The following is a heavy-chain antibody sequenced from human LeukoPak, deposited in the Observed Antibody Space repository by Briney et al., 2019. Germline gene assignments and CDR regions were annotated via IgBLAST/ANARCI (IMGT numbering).Heavy chain of an antibody. CDR3: ATARNFRFEY. CDR2: MNGEGTTI. Sequence: GGSLRLPCATSGLTFRTTWMHWVRQAPGKGLMWVSRMNGEGTTIDYADSVKGRFTVSRDYAKNTLFLQMNNLRTEDTALYFCATARNFRFEYWGQGSLVIVSA. CDR1: GLTFRTTW. J-gene: IGHJ4*02. V-gene: IGHV3-74*01. D-gene: IGHD1-7*01.